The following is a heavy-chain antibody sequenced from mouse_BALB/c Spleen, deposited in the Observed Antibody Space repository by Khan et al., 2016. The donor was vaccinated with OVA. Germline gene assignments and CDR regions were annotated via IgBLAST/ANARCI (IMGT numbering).Heavy chain of an antibody. J-gene: IGHJ4*01. Sequence: EVQLQESGPGLVKPSQSLSLTCTVTGYSITSGYAWNWIRQFPGNKLEWMGYISDSGSTRYNPSIRSRISITRDTSNNQFFLQLNIGTTDDTATYYCARTNYYGYALDYWGQGTSVTVSS. CDR1: GYSITSGYA. CDR3: ARTNYYGYALDY. CDR2: ISDSGST. D-gene: IGHD1-1*01. V-gene: IGHV3-2*02.